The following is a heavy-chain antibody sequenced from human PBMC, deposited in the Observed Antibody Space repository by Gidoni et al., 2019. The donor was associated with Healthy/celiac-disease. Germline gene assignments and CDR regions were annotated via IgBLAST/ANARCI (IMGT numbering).Heavy chain of an antibody. CDR3: AKEGPYDSSGYYYGAFDY. V-gene: IGHV3-23*04. D-gene: IGHD3-22*01. J-gene: IGHJ4*02. CDR1: RFTFSGYA. CDR2: MSGSGGST. Sequence: VQLVESGGGLVPAGWCLRLSCAASRFTFSGYALSWVRQAPGKGREWVSAMSGSGGSTYYADSVKGRFTISRDNSKNTLYLQMNSMRAEDTAVYYCAKEGPYDSSGYYYGAFDYWGQGTLVTVSS.